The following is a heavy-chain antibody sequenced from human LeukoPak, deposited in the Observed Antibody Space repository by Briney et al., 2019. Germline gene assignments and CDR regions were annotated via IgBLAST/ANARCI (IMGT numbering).Heavy chain of an antibody. Sequence: SETLSLTCTVSGGSISRYYWSWIRQPPGKGLEWIGYIYYSGSTNYNPSLKSRVTISVDTSKNRFSLKLSSVTAADTAVYYCARGDSSRGSGSYYRSYYFDYWGQGTLVTVSS. CDR3: ARGDSSRGSGSYYRSYYFDY. CDR1: GGSISRYY. J-gene: IGHJ4*02. V-gene: IGHV4-59*01. CDR2: IYYSGST. D-gene: IGHD3-10*01.